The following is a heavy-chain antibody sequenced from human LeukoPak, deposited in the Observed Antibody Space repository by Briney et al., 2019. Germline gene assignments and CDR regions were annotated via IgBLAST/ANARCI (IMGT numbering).Heavy chain of an antibody. Sequence: PGGSLRLSCAASGFTFSNYAMTWVRQAPGKGLEWVSAISGTGGATYFADSVQGRFTLSRDNSKNTMSMQMNSLRAEGTAVYYCAKGAYSSGWYEFFNYWGQGTLVTVSS. D-gene: IGHD6-19*01. J-gene: IGHJ4*02. CDR1: GFTFSNYA. CDR2: ISGTGGAT. V-gene: IGHV3-23*01. CDR3: AKGAYSSGWYEFFNY.